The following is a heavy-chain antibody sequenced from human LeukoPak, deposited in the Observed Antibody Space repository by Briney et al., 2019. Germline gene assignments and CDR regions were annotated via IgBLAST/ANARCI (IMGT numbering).Heavy chain of an antibody. CDR1: GFTFSTFA. Sequence: GGSLRLSCAASGFTFSTFAMIWVRQPPGKGLEWVSSIFPSGGEIHYADSVRGRFTISRDNSKSTLSLQMNSLRAEDTAIYYCATYRQVMLPFEAWGQGTLVTVSS. CDR3: ATYRQVMLPFEA. CDR2: IFPSGGEI. V-gene: IGHV3-23*01. J-gene: IGHJ5*02. D-gene: IGHD5-18*01.